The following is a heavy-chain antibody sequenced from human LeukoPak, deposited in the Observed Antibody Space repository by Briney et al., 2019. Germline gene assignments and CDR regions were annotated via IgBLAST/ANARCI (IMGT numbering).Heavy chain of an antibody. V-gene: IGHV3-23*01. CDR3: SRGTPYDFWSGYSLPAVY. CDR1: GFTFSNYG. Sequence: GGSLRLSCAASGFTFSNYGMSWVRQAPGKGLEWVSTISDSDDSTYYADSVKGRFTISRDNSKNTLYLQMNSLSAEDTAVYYCSRGTPYDFWSGYSLPAVYWGQRTLVTVSP. J-gene: IGHJ4*02. CDR2: ISDSDDST. D-gene: IGHD3-3*01.